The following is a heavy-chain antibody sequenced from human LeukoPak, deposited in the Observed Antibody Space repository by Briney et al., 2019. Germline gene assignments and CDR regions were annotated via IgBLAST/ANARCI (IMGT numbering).Heavy chain of an antibody. CDR1: GFTFSSYW. D-gene: IGHD3-9*01. V-gene: IGHV3-74*01. J-gene: IGHJ6*03. CDR3: AREGLRYFDWLSPYMDV. CDR2: INSDGSST. Sequence: GGSLRLSCAASGFTFSSYWMHWVRQAPGKGLVWVSRINSDGSSTSYADSVKGRFTISRDNAKNSLYLQMNSLRADDTAVYYCAREGLRYFDWLSPYMDVWGKGTTVTVSS.